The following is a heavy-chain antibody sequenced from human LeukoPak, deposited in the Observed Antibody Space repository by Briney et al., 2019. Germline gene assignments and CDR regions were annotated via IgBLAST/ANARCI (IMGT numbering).Heavy chain of an antibody. CDR1: GFNFRSYW. CDR3: ARDGDYGDYVDY. Sequence: GGSLRLSCATSGFNFRSYWMSWVRQAPGKGLEWVANIKQDGSEKYYVDSVKGRFTISRDNAKNSLYLQMNSLRAEDTAVYYCARDGDYGDYVDYWGQGTLVTVSS. V-gene: IGHV3-7*01. CDR2: IKQDGSEK. D-gene: IGHD4-17*01. J-gene: IGHJ4*02.